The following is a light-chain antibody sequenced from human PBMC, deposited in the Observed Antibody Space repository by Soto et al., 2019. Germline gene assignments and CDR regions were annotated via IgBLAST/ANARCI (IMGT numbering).Light chain of an antibody. CDR2: LNSDGSH. J-gene: IGLJ2*01. CDR1: SGHSSYA. CDR3: QTWGTGILV. V-gene: IGLV4-69*01. Sequence: QLVLTQSPSASASLGASVKLTCTLSSGHSSYAIAWHQQQPEKGPRYLMKLNSDGSHSKGDGIPDRFSGSSSGAERYLTISSLQSADAADSYCQTWGTGILVFGGGTKLTVL.